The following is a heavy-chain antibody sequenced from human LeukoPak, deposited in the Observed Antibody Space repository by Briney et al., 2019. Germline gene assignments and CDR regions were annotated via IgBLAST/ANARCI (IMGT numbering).Heavy chain of an antibody. CDR1: GYTFTSYG. Sequence: GASVKVSCKASGYTFTSYGISWVRQAPGQGLEWMGWISAYNGNTNYAQKLQGRVTMTTDTSTSTAYMELRSLRSEDTAVYYCARVPLLRGRAEGTTGTTFLSFAHYYYYMDVWGKGTTVTVSS. CDR3: ARVPLLRGRAEGTTGTTFLSFAHYYYYMDV. D-gene: IGHD1-1*01. CDR2: ISAYNGNT. V-gene: IGHV1-18*01. J-gene: IGHJ6*03.